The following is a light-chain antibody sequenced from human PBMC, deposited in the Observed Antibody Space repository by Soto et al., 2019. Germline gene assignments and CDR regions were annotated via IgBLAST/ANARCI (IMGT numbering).Light chain of an antibody. CDR3: QQYGTSPYT. Sequence: EIVLTQSPGTLSLSPGERATLSCRASQSVSSGYLAWYQQKPGQAPRLLIHGASSRATDIPDRFSGSGSGTDFTLTISRLQPEHFPVYHFQQYGTSPYTFGQGTKLQIK. CDR2: GAS. J-gene: IGKJ2*01. CDR1: QSVSSGY. V-gene: IGKV3-20*01.